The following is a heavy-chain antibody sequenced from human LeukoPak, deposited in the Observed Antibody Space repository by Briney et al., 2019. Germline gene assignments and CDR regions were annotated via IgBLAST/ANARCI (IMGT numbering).Heavy chain of an antibody. Sequence: GESLKISCTVSGYIFTNYWIGGVRQMPGKGPEWMGVIYPGDSDPRYSASFEGQVTISADKSTSTAYLQWSSLKASDTAMYFCARHRAENANFYDDTFYYFLDYWGQGTLVTVSS. CDR1: GYIFTNYW. CDR3: ARHRAENANFYDDTFYYFLDY. D-gene: IGHD3-22*01. CDR2: IYPGDSDP. J-gene: IGHJ4*02. V-gene: IGHV5-51*01.